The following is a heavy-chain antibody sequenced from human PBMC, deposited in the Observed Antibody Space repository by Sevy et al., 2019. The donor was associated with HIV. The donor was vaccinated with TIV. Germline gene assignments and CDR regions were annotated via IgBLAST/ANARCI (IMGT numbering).Heavy chain of an antibody. CDR2: INSGGSST. Sequence: GGSLRLSCAASGFNFNRAWMHWVRQAPGKGLMWVSRINSGGSSTIYADSVKGRFTVSRDNAKNTLFLEMDNLRAEDTGLYYCARDMSIYYFANWGQGTLVTVSS. D-gene: IGHD2-21*01. CDR1: GFNFNRAW. V-gene: IGHV3-74*01. J-gene: IGHJ4*02. CDR3: ARDMSIYYFAN.